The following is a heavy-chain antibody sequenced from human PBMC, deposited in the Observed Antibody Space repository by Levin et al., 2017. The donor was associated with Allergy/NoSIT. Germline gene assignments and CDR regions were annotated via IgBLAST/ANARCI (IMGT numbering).Heavy chain of an antibody. Sequence: GSLRLSCTVSGGSFITSSYFWAWIRQPPGKGLEWLGSIYYSGTTYYNPSLKSRLTISIDTSTNQFSLKLRSVTAADTAVYYCARHTALLWFEELVFDSWGQGNLVAVSP. CDR2: IYYSGTT. J-gene: IGHJ4*02. V-gene: IGHV4-39*01. D-gene: IGHD3-10*01. CDR3: ARHTALLWFEELVFDS. CDR1: GGSFITSSYF.